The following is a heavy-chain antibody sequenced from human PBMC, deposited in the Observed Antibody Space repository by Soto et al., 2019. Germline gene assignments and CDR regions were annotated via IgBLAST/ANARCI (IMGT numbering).Heavy chain of an antibody. CDR3: ASDPPCSSDCGLDV. CDR2: ISYSGST. J-gene: IGHJ6*02. D-gene: IGHD6-6*01. V-gene: IGHV4-61*01. Sequence: PSETLSLTCAVSGVSVSGGSYYWNWIRQPPGKGLEWIGYISYSGSTNYNPSLRSRVTISLDRSKNQFSLRLNSVTAADTAMYYCASDPPCSSDCGLDVWGQGTTVTVSS. CDR1: GVSVSGGSYY.